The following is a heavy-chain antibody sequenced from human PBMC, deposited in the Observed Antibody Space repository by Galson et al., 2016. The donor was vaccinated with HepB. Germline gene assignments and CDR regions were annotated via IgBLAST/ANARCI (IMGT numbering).Heavy chain of an antibody. V-gene: IGHV1-46*01. CDR2: INPNGGST. Sequence: SVKVSCKASGYTFTNNYMHWVRQAPGQGLEWMGIINPNGGSTNYAQRFQGRVTMTRDTPTSTVYMELSSLRSEDTAVYYCARDAGGGVIPAVPQWFDPWGQGTLVTVSS. CDR1: GYTFTNNY. CDR3: ARDAGGGVIPAVPQWFDP. D-gene: IGHD2-2*01. J-gene: IGHJ5*02.